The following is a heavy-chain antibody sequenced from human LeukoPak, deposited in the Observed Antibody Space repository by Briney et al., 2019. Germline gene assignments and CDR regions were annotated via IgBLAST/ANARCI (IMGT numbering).Heavy chain of an antibody. J-gene: IGHJ6*03. CDR1: GYTFTGYY. CDR2: INPNSGGT. Sequence: GASVKVSCKASGYTFTGYYMHWVRQAPGQGLEWMGWINPNSGGTNYAQKFQGRVTMTRDTSISTAYMELSRLRSDDTAVYYCARGIGYCSSTSCYADYHYYYMDVWGKGTTVTVSS. CDR3: ARGIGYCSSTSCYADYHYYYMDV. D-gene: IGHD2-2*01. V-gene: IGHV1-2*02.